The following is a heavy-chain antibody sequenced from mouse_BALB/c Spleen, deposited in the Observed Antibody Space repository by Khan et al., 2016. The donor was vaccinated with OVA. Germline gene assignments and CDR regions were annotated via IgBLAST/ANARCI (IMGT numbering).Heavy chain of an antibody. CDR3: SREVRLHYYAKDY. CDR2: IYPSDSYT. J-gene: IGHJ4*01. Sequence: QVQLQQPGTELVRPGASVKLSCKASGYTFTNYWINWVKQRPGQGLEWIGNIYPSDSYTNYNQKFKDKATLTVDESSSTAYMHLSSPTSEDSAVYDCSREVRLHYYAKDYWGQGTSVTVSS. CDR1: GYTFTNYW. D-gene: IGHD2-14*01. V-gene: IGHV1-69*02.